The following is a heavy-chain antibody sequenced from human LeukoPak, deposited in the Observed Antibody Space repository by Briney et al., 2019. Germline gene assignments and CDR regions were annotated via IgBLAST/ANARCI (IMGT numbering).Heavy chain of an antibody. CDR2: IVVGSGNT. V-gene: IGHV1-58*02. CDR3: AAEGSTSWNDAFDI. CDR1: GFTFTSSA. J-gene: IGHJ3*02. D-gene: IGHD2-2*01. Sequence: SVKVSCKASGFTFTSSAMQWVRQARGQRLEWIGWIVVGSGNTNYGQKFQERVTITRDMSTSTAYMELSSLRSEDTAVYYCAAEGSTSWNDAFDIWGQGTMVTVSS.